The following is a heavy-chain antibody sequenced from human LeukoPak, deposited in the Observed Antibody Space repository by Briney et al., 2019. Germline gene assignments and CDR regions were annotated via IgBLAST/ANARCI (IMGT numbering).Heavy chain of an antibody. CDR2: ISSSGSTI. Sequence: RPGGSLRLSCAASGFTFSSYEMNWVRQAPGKGLEWVSYISSSGSTIYYADSVKGRFTISRDNAKNTLYLKMNTLRGEDTAVYYCARESAIVLVPFDSWGQGTLVTVSS. V-gene: IGHV3-48*03. CDR3: ARESAIVLVPFDS. CDR1: GFTFSSYE. J-gene: IGHJ4*02. D-gene: IGHD2/OR15-2a*01.